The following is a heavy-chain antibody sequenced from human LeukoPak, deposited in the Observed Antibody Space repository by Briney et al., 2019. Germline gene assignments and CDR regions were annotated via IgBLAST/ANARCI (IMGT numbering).Heavy chain of an antibody. V-gene: IGHV4-30-4*01. D-gene: IGHD2/OR15-2a*01. CDR2: IHYSGST. CDR1: GDSISSGDHY. CDR3: ARAAAKKNSCYFFDY. J-gene: IGHJ4*02. Sequence: PSETLSLTCTVSGDSISSGDHYWSWIRQPPGKGLEWIGYIHYSGSTYYNPSLKSRLIMSVDMSKNQFSLSLNSLTAADSAVYYCARAAAKKNSCYFFDYGAGEPRVTVPS.